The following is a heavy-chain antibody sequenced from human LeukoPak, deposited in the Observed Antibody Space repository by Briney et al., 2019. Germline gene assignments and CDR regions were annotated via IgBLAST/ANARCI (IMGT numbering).Heavy chain of an antibody. CDR2: INHSGST. Sequence: KTSETLSLTCAVYGGSFSGYYWSWIRQSPGKGLEWIGEINHSGSTNYKLSLKSRVTISVETSKNQFSLKLSSVTAADTAVYYCARPTERYYYDSSGYFDAFDIWGQGTMVTVSS. CDR3: ARPTERYYYDSSGYFDAFDI. J-gene: IGHJ3*02. V-gene: IGHV4-34*01. CDR1: GGSFSGYY. D-gene: IGHD3-22*01.